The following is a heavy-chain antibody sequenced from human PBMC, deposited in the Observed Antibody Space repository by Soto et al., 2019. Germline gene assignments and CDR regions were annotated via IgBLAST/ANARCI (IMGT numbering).Heavy chain of an antibody. CDR1: GFTFSSYI. CDR3: ATARPTHIVVVAGDYYYGMDV. Sequence: GGSRRLSCAASGFTFSSYIMNGVRQAPGKWLEWVSSISSSSSYIYYADSVKGRFTISRDKAKNSLYLQMNSLRADDTAVHYCATARPTHIVVVAGDYYYGMDVCGQRPTVTVSS. V-gene: IGHV3-21*01. CDR2: ISSSSSYI. D-gene: IGHD2-15*01. J-gene: IGHJ6*02.